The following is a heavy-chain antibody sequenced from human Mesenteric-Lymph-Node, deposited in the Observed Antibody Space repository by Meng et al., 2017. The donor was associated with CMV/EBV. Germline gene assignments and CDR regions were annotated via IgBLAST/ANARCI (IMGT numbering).Heavy chain of an antibody. J-gene: IGHJ4*02. CDR3: ARNISGGLNY. V-gene: IGHV3-23*01. Sequence: LSCAASGFSFSSYAMTWVRQAPGKGLEWVSAISDSSTSASYAVSVRGRFTISRDNSKNTLYLRLNNLRAEDTAVYYCARNISGGLNYWGQGTLVTVSS. D-gene: IGHD6-19*01. CDR1: GFSFSSYA. CDR2: ISDSSTSA.